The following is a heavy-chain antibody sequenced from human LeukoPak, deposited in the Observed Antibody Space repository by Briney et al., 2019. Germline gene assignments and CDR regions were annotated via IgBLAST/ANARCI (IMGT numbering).Heavy chain of an antibody. J-gene: IGHJ4*02. D-gene: IGHD6-13*01. CDR2: IIPIFGTA. CDR3: ATSSGYSSSWYDY. Sequence: GASVKVSCKASGGTFSSYAISWVRQAPGQGLEWMGGIIPIFGTANYALKFQGRVTITADESTSTAYMELSSLRSEDTAVYYCATSSGYSSSWYDYWGQGTLVTVSS. V-gene: IGHV1-69*13. CDR1: GGTFSSYA.